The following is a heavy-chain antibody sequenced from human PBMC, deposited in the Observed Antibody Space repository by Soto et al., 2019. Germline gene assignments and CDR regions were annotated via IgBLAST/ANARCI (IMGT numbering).Heavy chain of an antibody. CDR1: C. D-gene: IGHD4-17*01. CDR2: IYSGGST. CDR3: AALRDYGDYAYFDY. V-gene: IGHV3-53*04. Sequence: CRSCINQAPGKGLEWVSVIYSGGSTYYADSVKGRFTISRHNSKNTLYLQMNSLRAEDTAVYYCAALRDYGDYAYFDYWGQGTLVTVSS. J-gene: IGHJ4*02.